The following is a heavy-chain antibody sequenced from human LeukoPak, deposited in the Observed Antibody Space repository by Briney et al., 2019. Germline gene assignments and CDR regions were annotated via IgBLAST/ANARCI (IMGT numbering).Heavy chain of an antibody. D-gene: IGHD4-17*01. V-gene: IGHV3-15*05. J-gene: IGHJ4*02. Sequence: PGGSLRLSCAASGSTFSSAWMTWVRQAPGKGLEWVGRIKGKTDGGTPDYAAPVKGRFTISRDHSEDTLYLQMNSLRAEDTAVYYCAREDYGDWYSFFDYWGQGTLVTVSS. CDR1: GSTFSSAW. CDR2: IKGKTDGGTP. CDR3: AREDYGDWYSFFDY.